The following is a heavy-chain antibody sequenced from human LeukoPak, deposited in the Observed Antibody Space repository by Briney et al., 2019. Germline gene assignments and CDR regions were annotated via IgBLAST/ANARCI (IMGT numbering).Heavy chain of an antibody. V-gene: IGHV3-23*01. CDR2: ISGSGGST. J-gene: IGHJ4*02. D-gene: IGHD3-16*02. Sequence: GGSLRLSCAASGFTFSSYAMSWVRQAPGKGLEWVSAISGSGGSTYYADSVKGRFTISRDNSKNTRYLQMNSLRAEDTAVYYCAKWEKGDYVWGSYRYSDYWGQGTLVTVSS. CDR1: GFTFSSYA. CDR3: AKWEKGDYVWGSYRYSDY.